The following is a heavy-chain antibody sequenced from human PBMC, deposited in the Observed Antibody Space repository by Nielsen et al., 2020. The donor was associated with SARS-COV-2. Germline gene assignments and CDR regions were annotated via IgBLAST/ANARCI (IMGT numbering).Heavy chain of an antibody. CDR3: AGGLGAYYYYYYMDV. V-gene: IGHV1-69*01. J-gene: IGHJ6*03. Sequence: WVRQAPGQGLEWMGGIIPIFGTANYAQKFQGRVTITADESTSTAYMELSSLRSEDTAVYYCAGGLGAYYYYYYMDVWGKGTTVTSP. CDR2: IIPIFGTA. D-gene: IGHD3-16*01.